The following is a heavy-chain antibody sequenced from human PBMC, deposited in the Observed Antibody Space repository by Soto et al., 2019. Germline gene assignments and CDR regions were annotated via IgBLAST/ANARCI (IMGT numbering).Heavy chain of an antibody. V-gene: IGHV3-64*01. Sequence: EVQLVESGGGLVQPGGSLRLSCAASGFTFSSYAMHWVRQAPGKGLEYVSAISSNGGSTYYANSVKGRFTISRDNSKNTLYLQMGSLTAEDMAVYYCARQSGYSYYFDYWGQGTLVTVSS. CDR3: ARQSGYSYYFDY. CDR1: GFTFSSYA. D-gene: IGHD5-18*01. J-gene: IGHJ4*02. CDR2: ISSNGGST.